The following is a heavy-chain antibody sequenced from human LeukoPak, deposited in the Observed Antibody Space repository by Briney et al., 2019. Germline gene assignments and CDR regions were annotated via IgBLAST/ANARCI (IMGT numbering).Heavy chain of an antibody. Sequence: GGSLRLSCAVSGFPFSNSWMYWVRQAPGKGLEGVANIKKDGSGISYVESVKGRFIISRDSSRNSLYLQMNSLKVEDTAVYFCAGGNAMDVWGKGTAVTVYS. V-gene: IGHV3-7*03. CDR1: GFPFSNSW. J-gene: IGHJ6*04. CDR3: AGGNAMDV. CDR2: IKKDGSGI.